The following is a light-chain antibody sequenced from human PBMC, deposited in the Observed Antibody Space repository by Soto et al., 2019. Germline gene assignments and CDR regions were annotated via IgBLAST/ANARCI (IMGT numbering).Light chain of an antibody. CDR3: QQYGSSPRT. J-gene: IGKJ1*01. CDR2: GAS. Sequence: EIVLTQSPGTLSLSPGERATLSCRASQSVSSSYLAWYQQKPDQAPRVLIYGASSRATGIPDRFSGSGSGTDFTLTISRLEPEDFAVYYCQQYGSSPRTFGQGTKMEIK. V-gene: IGKV3-20*01. CDR1: QSVSSSY.